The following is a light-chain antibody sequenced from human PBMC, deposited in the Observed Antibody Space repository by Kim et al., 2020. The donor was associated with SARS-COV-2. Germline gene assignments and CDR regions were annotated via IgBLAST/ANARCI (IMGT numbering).Light chain of an antibody. CDR2: GAS. CDR1: QSVSSN. CDR3: QQYNNWPLT. J-gene: IGKJ2*01. V-gene: IGKV3-15*01. Sequence: EIVMTQSPATLSVSPGERATLSCRASQSVSSNLAWYQQKPGQAPRLLIYGASTRATGIPARFSGRGSGTEFTLTISSLQSEDFGVYYCQQYNNWPLTFGQGTKLDI.